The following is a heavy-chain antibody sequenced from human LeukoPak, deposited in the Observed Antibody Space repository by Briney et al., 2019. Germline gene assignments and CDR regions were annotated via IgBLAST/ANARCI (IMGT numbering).Heavy chain of an antibody. CDR3: ASYDSSGRDAFGI. CDR1: GFTVSSNY. J-gene: IGHJ3*02. V-gene: IGHV3-66*01. D-gene: IGHD3-22*01. Sequence: GGSLRLSCAASGFTVSSNYMRWVRQAPGKGLEWVSVIYSGGSTYYADSVKGRFTISRDNSKNPLYLQMNSLRAEDTAVYYCASYDSSGRDAFGIWGQGTMVTVSS. CDR2: IYSGGST.